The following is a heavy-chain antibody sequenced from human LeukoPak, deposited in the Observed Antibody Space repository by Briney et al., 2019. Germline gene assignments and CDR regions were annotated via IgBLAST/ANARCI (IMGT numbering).Heavy chain of an antibody. Sequence: SETLSLTCTVSGGSISSYYWSWIRQTPGKGLEWIGYVYYNGSTNYNPSLKTRVTISVDSSKNQFSLNLSSVTAADTAVYYCARGKDGSGTYYNYFFDYWGQGTLVTVSS. V-gene: IGHV4-59*01. CDR1: GGSISSYY. J-gene: IGHJ4*02. D-gene: IGHD3-10*01. CDR3: ARGKDGSGTYYNYFFDY. CDR2: VYYNGST.